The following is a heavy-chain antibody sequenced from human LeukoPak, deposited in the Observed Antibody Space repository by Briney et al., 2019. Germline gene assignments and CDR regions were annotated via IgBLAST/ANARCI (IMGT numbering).Heavy chain of an antibody. CDR2: IYYSGST. CDR3: ASWVMYSTSLNWFDP. Sequence: PSETLSLTCTVSGGSISSGDYYWGWIRQPPGKGLEWIVYIYYSGSTYYNPSLKSRVTISVDTSKNQFSLKLISVTAAETAVSYCASWVMYSTSLNWFDPWGQGTLVTVSS. D-gene: IGHD2-15*01. CDR1: GGSISSGDYY. J-gene: IGHJ5*02. V-gene: IGHV4-30-4*08.